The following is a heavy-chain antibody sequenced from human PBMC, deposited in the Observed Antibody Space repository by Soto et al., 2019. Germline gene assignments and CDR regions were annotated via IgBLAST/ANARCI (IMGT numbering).Heavy chain of an antibody. J-gene: IGHJ5*02. CDR3: GRGRNILTGYVGVTCLDP. D-gene: IGHD3-9*01. CDR1: GGSISSGGYY. CDR2: IYYSGST. Sequence: SETLSLTSTVSGGSISSGGYYWSWIRQHPGKGLEWIGYIYYSGSTYYNPSLKSRVTISVDTSKNQFSLKLSSVTAADTAVYYCGRGRNILTGYVGVTCLDPWGQEPRVTAS. V-gene: IGHV4-31*03.